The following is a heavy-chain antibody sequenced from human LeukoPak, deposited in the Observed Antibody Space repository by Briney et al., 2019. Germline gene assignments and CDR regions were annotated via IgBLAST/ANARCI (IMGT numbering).Heavy chain of an antibody. Sequence: GGSLRLSCAASGFTFYSYAMNWVRQAPGRGLEWVSGISGTGVRTYYADSVKGRFTISRDSSKNTLYLQMNSLRAEDTAVYYCARVGGAAANYWGQGTLVTVSS. CDR3: ARVGGAAANY. J-gene: IGHJ4*02. CDR2: ISGTGVRT. V-gene: IGHV3-23*01. CDR1: GFTFYSYA. D-gene: IGHD6-13*01.